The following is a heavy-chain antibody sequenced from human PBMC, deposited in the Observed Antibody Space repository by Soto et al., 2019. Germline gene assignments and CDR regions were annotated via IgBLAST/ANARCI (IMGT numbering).Heavy chain of an antibody. J-gene: IGHJ6*02. Sequence: QVQLQQWGAGLLKPSETLSLTCAVYGGSFSGYYWSWIRQPPGKGLEWIGVINHSGSTNYNPSLKSRVTISVDTSKNQFSLKLSSVTAADTAVYYCARGPTYSGSYYYGMDVWGQGTTVTVSS. CDR1: GGSFSGYY. V-gene: IGHV4-34*01. D-gene: IGHD1-26*01. CDR2: INHSGST. CDR3: ARGPTYSGSYYYGMDV.